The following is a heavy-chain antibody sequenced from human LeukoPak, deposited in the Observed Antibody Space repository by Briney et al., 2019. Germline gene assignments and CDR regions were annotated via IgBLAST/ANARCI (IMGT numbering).Heavy chain of an antibody. J-gene: IGHJ4*02. Sequence: SETLSLXCTVSGGSISSYYWSWIRQPPGKGLEWIGYIYYSGSTNYNPSLKSRVTISVDTSKNQFSLKLSSVTAADTAVYYCARVFSDSSSWYVVYWGQGTLVTVSS. CDR1: GGSISSYY. V-gene: IGHV4-59*01. CDR2: IYYSGST. CDR3: ARVFSDSSSWYVVY. D-gene: IGHD6-13*01.